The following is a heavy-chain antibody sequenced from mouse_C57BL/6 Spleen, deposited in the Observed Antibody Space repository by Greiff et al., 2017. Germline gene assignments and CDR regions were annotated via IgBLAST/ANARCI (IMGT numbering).Heavy chain of an antibody. V-gene: IGHV1-72*01. D-gene: IGHD2-5*01. CDR2: FDPNGGGT. J-gene: IGHJ2*01. CDR3: ARVRNISKYGVFDY. CDR1: GYTFTSYW. Sequence: QVQLQQPGAELVKPGASVKLSCKASGYTFTSYWMHWVKQRPGRGLEWIGRFDPNGGGTKSNEKFKSKATLTVDKPSSTAYLQLSSLTSKDVAVYDCARVRNISKYGVFDYWGQGTTLTVSS.